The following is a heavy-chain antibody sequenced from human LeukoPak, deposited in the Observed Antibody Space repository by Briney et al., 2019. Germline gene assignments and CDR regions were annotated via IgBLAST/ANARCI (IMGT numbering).Heavy chain of an antibody. CDR1: GYTFTGYY. CDR2: INPNSGGT. D-gene: IGHD1-1*01. CDR3: ARGTFRDNPKPSGDY. V-gene: IGHV1-2*02. Sequence: ASVKVSCKASGYTFTGYYMHWVRQAPGQGLEWMGWINPNSGGTNYAQKFQGRVTMTRDTSISTAYMELSRLRSDDTAVYYCARGTFRDNPKPSGDYWGQGTLVTVSS. J-gene: IGHJ4*02.